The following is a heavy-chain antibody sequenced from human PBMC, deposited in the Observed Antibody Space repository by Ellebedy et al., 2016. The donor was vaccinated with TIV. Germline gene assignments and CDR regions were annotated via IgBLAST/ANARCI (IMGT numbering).Heavy chain of an antibody. CDR2: IVVGSGNT. CDR3: ARDLGDSSGYYLGV. CDR1: GFTFTSSA. D-gene: IGHD3-22*01. J-gene: IGHJ4*02. V-gene: IGHV1-58*01. Sequence: AASVKVSCKASGFTFTSSAVQWVRQARGQRLEWIGWIVVGSGNTNYAQKFQERVTITRDMSTSTAYMELSSLRSEDTAVYYCARDLGDSSGYYLGVWGQGTLVTVSS.